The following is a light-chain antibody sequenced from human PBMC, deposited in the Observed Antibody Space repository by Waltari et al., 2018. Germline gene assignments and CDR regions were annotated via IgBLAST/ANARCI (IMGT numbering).Light chain of an antibody. CDR3: SSYAGSYTWV. Sequence: QSALTQPRSLSGSPGMSVPLPSPGTRSAVVSDLFVSWYHQHPGKAPKLMIYDVTQRPSGVPHRFSGSKSGNTASLTISGLQPEDEADYYCSSYAGSYTWVFGGGTKLTVV. CDR2: DVT. CDR1: RSAVVSDLF. V-gene: IGLV2-11*01. J-gene: IGLJ3*02.